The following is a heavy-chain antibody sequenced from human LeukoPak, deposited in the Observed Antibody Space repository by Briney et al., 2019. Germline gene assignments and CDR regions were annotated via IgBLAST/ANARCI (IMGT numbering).Heavy chain of an antibody. CDR1: GFIFSDYG. V-gene: IGHV3-48*02. Sequence: PGGSLRLSCAASGFIFSDYGMNWVRQAPGKGLEWVSYISGSRRTRYDADSVKGRFTISRDNAKNSLYLQTNSLRDEDTAEYYCARDPLRWLQNNYYYYYMDVWGKGTTVTVSS. D-gene: IGHD5-24*01. CDR2: ISGSRRTR. CDR3: ARDPLRWLQNNYYYYYMDV. J-gene: IGHJ6*03.